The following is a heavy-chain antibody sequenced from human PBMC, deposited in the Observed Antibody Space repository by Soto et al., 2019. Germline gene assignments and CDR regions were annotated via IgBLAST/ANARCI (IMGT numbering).Heavy chain of an antibody. V-gene: IGHV4-34*01. Sequence: SETLSLTCAVYGGSFSGYYWSWIRQPPGKGLEWIGEINHSGSTNYNPSLKSRVPISVDTSKNQFSLKLSSVTAADTAVYYCARAKRGYSGYGFDYWGQGTLVTVSS. J-gene: IGHJ4*02. CDR1: GGSFSGYY. CDR3: ARAKRGYSGYGFDY. CDR2: INHSGST. D-gene: IGHD5-12*01.